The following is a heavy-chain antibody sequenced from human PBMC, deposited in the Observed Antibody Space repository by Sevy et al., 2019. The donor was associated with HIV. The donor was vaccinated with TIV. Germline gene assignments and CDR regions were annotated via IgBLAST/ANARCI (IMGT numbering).Heavy chain of an antibody. D-gene: IGHD5-18*01. J-gene: IGHJ4*02. CDR2: ISYDGSNK. CDR1: GFTFSSYG. CDR3: AKDFQDTAMVTGAFDY. Sequence: GGSLRLSCAASGFTFSSYGMHWVRQAPGKGLEWVAVISYDGSNKYYADSVKGRFTISRDNSKNTLYLQMNSLRAEDTAVYCCAKDFQDTAMVTGAFDYWGQGTLVTVSS. V-gene: IGHV3-30*18.